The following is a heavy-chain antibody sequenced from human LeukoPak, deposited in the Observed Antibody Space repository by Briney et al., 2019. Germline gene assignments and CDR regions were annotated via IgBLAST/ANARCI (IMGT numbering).Heavy chain of an antibody. CDR2: ISWNSGSI. D-gene: IGHD3-22*01. V-gene: IGHV3-9*01. CDR1: GFTFDDYA. CDR3: ARDRGSSGYLSPIDAFDI. Sequence: PGGSLRLSCAASGFTFDDYAMHWVRQAPGKGLEWVSGISWNSGSIGYADSVKGRFTISRDNAKNSLYLQMNSLRAEDTAVYYCARDRGSSGYLSPIDAFDIWGQGTMVTVSS. J-gene: IGHJ3*02.